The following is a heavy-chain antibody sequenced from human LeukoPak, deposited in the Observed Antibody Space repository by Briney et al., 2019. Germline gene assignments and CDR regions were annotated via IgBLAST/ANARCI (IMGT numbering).Heavy chain of an antibody. CDR3: AKSYRVIRSAFDI. CDR2: ISGSGGST. D-gene: IGHD3-22*01. CDR1: GFTFSSYG. V-gene: IGHV3-23*01. J-gene: IGHJ3*02. Sequence: GGSLRLSCAASGFTFSSYGMSWVRQAPGKGLEWVSAISGSGGSTYYADSVKGRFTISRDNSKNTLYMQMNSLRAEDTAVYYCAKSYRVIRSAFDIWGQGTMVTVSS.